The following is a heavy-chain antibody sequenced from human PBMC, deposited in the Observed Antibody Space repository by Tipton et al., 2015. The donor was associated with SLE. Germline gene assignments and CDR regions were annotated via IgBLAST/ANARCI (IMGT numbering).Heavy chain of an antibody. CDR1: GGSVSSSSKY. CDR3: ARLHGYSYGLNWFDP. J-gene: IGHJ5*02. V-gene: IGHV4-39*07. Sequence: TLSLTTVSGGSVSSSSKYWAWIRQSPGKGLEWIGSIYYTGTTTYYNSFLKSRVTMSVDTSKNQFSLRLTSVIAADTAVYYCARLHGYSYGLNWFDPWGQGTLISVSS. D-gene: IGHD5-18*01. CDR2: IYYTGTTT.